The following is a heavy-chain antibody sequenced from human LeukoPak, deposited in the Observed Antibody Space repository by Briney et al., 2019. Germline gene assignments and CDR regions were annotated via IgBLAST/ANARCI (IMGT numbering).Heavy chain of an antibody. CDR1: GFSITTYY. CDR2: IHSSGST. CDR3: ARDIREVGESHYFDY. D-gene: IGHD1-26*01. J-gene: IGHJ4*02. Sequence: KPSETLSLTCPVSGFSITTYYWSWIRQSPGNGLEWIGQIHSSGSTTYNPSLKSRVTISVDTSKNQFSLHLSSVTAAGTAVYYCARDIREVGESHYFDYWGQGTLVTVTS. V-gene: IGHV4-59*01.